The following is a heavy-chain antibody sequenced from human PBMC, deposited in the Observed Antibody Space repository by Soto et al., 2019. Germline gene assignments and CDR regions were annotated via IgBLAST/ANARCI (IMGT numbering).Heavy chain of an antibody. D-gene: IGHD1-26*01. CDR2: INAGNGNT. CDR1: GYTFTSYA. J-gene: IGHJ2*01. Sequence: QVQLVQSGAEVKKPGASVKVSCKASGYTFTSYAMHWVRQATGQRLEWMGWINAGNGNTKYSQKFQGRVTIIRDTSASTAYMELSSLRSEDTAVYYCARGGSLYWYFELWGRGTLGTVSS. V-gene: IGHV1-3*01. CDR3: ARGGSLYWYFEL.